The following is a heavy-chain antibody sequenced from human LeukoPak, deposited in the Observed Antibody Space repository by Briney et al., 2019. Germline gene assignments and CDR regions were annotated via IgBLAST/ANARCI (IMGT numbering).Heavy chain of an antibody. CDR3: ARDVLMYYYDSSGGTFDY. J-gene: IGHJ4*02. D-gene: IGHD3-22*01. Sequence: ASVTVSCKASGGTFSSYAISWVRQAPGQGLEWMGIINPSGGSTSYAQKFQGRVTMTRDTSTSTVYMELSSLRSEDTAVYYCARDVLMYYYDSSGGTFDYWGQGTLVTVSS. CDR1: GGTFSSYA. V-gene: IGHV1-46*01. CDR2: INPSGGST.